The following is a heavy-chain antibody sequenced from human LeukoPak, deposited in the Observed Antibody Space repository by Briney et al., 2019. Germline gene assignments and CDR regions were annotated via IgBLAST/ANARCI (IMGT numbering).Heavy chain of an antibody. CDR2: IXXSGGST. CDR3: AKGYYDYVWGSYRYTPDY. Sequence: SAIXXSGGSTYYADSVKGRFTISRDNSKNTLSLQTNSLRAEDTAVYYCAKGYYDYVWGSYRYTPDYWGLGTLVTVPS. D-gene: IGHD3-16*02. V-gene: IGHV3-23*01. J-gene: IGHJ4*02.